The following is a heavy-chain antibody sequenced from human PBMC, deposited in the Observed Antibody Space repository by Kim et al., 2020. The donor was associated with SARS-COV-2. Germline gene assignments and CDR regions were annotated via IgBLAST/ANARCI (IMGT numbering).Heavy chain of an antibody. CDR1: GYTFTSYA. D-gene: IGHD3-22*01. CDR3: ASGDSYYYDSSGYEVPSGMDA. CDR2: INAGNGNT. V-gene: IGHV1-3*01. J-gene: IGHJ6*02. Sequence: ASVKVSCKASGYTFTSYAMHWVRQAPGQRLEWMGWINAGNGNTKYSQKFQGRVTITRDTSASTAYMELSSLRSEDTAVYYCASGDSYYYDSSGYEVPSGMDAWGQGTTVTVSS.